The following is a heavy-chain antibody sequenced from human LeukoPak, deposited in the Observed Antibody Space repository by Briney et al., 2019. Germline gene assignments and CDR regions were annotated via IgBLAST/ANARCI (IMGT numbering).Heavy chain of an antibody. V-gene: IGHV3-13*01. CDR1: GFTFSSCD. Sequence: GGSLRLSRAASGFTFSSCDMHWVRQATGKGLEWVSAIGTSGDTYYPGSVRGRFTLSRENAKNSLYLQMNSLRAEDTAVYYCTRGAVYAFDIWGQGTMVTVSS. J-gene: IGHJ3*02. CDR2: IGTSGDT. CDR3: TRGAVYAFDI.